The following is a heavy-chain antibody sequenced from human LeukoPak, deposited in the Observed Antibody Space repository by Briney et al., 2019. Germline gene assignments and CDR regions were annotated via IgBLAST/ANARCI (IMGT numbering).Heavy chain of an antibody. V-gene: IGHV4-4*07. J-gene: IGHJ3*02. CDR2: IYTSGST. CDR3: AGTEVANDYCGRRGGFDI. Sequence: TSETLSLTCTVSGGSISSYYWSWIRQPAGKGLEWIGRIYTSGSTNYNPSLTSRGTMSQDTSKNQFSLKLSSVTAADTAVYYCAGTEVANDYCGRRGGFDIWGQGTMVTVSS. CDR1: GGSISSYY. D-gene: IGHD4-23*01.